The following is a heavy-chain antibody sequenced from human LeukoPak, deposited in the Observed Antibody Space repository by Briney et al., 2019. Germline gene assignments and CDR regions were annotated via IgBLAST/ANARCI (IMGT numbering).Heavy chain of an antibody. CDR3: ARLRDGYNYFDY. CDR2: IYYSGST. CDR1: GGSISSYY. Sequence: SETLSPTCTVSGGSISSYYWSWIRQPPGKGLEWIGYIYYSGSTNYNPSLKSRVTISVDTSKNQFSLKLSSVTAADTAVYYCARLRDGYNYFDYWGQRALATVSS. D-gene: IGHD5-24*01. J-gene: IGHJ4*02. V-gene: IGHV4-59*08.